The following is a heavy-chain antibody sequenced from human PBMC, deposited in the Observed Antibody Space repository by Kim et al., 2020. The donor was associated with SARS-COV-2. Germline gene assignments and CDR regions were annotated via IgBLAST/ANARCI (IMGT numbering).Heavy chain of an antibody. J-gene: IGHJ3*02. CDR2: IYYSGST. CDR3: ARDQRDVVVPAAKVSAFDI. CDR1: GGSISSYY. V-gene: IGHV4-59*13. Sequence: SETLSLTCTVSGGSISSYYWSWIRQPPGKGLEWIGYIYYSGSTNYNPSLKSRVTISVDTSKNQFSLKLSSVTAADTAVYYCARDQRDVVVPAAKVSAFDIWGQGTMVTVSS. D-gene: IGHD2-2*01.